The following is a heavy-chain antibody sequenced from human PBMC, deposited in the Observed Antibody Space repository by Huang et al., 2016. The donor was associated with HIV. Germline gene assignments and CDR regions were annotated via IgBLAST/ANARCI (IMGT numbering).Heavy chain of an antibody. CDR2: INESGST. V-gene: IGHV4-34*01. Sequence: QVQLQQWGAGLLKPSETLSLTCAVYGVSFSGSYWSWSRQPPGKGLEWIGEINESGSTNYNPSLKSRVTVSGDTSKNQFSLRLSSVTAADTAVYDWARDGPERSSGNYGASDYWGQGTLVTVSS. D-gene: IGHD1-26*01. CDR1: GVSFSGSY. CDR3: ARDGPERSSGNYGASDY. J-gene: IGHJ4*02.